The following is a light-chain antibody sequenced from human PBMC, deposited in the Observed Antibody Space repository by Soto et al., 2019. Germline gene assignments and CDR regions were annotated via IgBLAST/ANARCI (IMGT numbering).Light chain of an antibody. Sequence: VVTKEPSFSVSPGGTVTLTCGLNSGSVSSSHYPSWYQQTPGQAPPTLIYSTNTRSSGVPDRFSGSILRNKAALTIAGALAYDESDYYWLLFRRSGVVVGGGTKVTVL. J-gene: IGLJ3*02. CDR1: SGSVSSSHY. CDR2: STN. CDR3: LLFRRSGVV. V-gene: IGLV8-61*01.